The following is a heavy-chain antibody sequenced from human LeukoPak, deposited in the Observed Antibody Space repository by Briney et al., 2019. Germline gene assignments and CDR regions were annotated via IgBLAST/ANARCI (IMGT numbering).Heavy chain of an antibody. J-gene: IGHJ4*02. Sequence: SQTLSLTCTVSADSLSSGGHYWAWIRQLPGKGLESIGFIHHSGSSHHNPSLKDRVAISVDASRKQFALRLSSVTAADTAIYYCARGGNRFGGFYFDYWGQGIQVIVSS. CDR3: ARGGNRFGGFYFDY. D-gene: IGHD3-10*01. CDR2: IHHSGSS. V-gene: IGHV4-31*03. CDR1: ADSLSSGGHY.